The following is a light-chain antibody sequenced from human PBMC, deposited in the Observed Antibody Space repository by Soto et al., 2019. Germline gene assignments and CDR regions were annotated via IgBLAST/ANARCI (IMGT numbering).Light chain of an antibody. CDR2: KAS. Sequence: QSVLTQPASVSGSPGQSITISCTGTSSDVGGYDYVSWYQQHPGKAPRLMIYKASNRPSGVSHRFSGPRSGNTASLTISGLQAEDEADYYCSSYTSGSTLYVFGTGTKVTVL. J-gene: IGLJ1*01. V-gene: IGLV2-14*01. CDR1: SSDVGGYDY. CDR3: SSYTSGSTLYV.